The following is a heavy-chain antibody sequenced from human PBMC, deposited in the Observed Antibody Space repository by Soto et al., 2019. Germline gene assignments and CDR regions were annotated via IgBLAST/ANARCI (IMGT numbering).Heavy chain of an antibody. V-gene: IGHV3-33*01. CDR2: IWSDGSNQ. Sequence: GSLRLSCAASAFTSSRHGMHWVRQAPGKELQWVGVIWSDGSNQRYAESVKGRFTISRDNSKNTLYLQMNSLRAEDTAVYYCARERTFGENNNNYMDGWGTGITVTVAS. CDR1: AFTSSRHG. CDR3: ARERTFGENNNNYMDG. J-gene: IGHJ6*03. D-gene: IGHD3-10*01.